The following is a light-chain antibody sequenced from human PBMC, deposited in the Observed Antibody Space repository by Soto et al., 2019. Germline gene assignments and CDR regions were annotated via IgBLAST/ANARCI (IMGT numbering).Light chain of an antibody. CDR2: EAT. CDR1: SSDVGTYDL. J-gene: IGLJ2*01. V-gene: IGLV2-14*02. Sequence: QSALTQPASVSGSPGQSITISCTGTSSDVGTYDLVSWYQHHPGAAPKLMIYEATRRPSGISNRFSGSKSGNTASLTISGLQAEDGADYYCQSYDSSLSGSVVFGGGTKLTVL. CDR3: QSYDSSLSGSVV.